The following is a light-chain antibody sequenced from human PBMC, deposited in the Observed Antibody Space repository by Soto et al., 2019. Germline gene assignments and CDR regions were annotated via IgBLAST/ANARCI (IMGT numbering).Light chain of an antibody. CDR1: SGSIASNY. V-gene: IGLV6-57*04. J-gene: IGLJ2*01. CDR3: QSYDSSNPVV. CDR2: EDN. Sequence: NFMLTQPHSVSESPGKTVTISCTRSSGSIASNYVQWYQQRPGSAPTTVIYEDNQRPSGVPDRFSGSIDSSSNSASLTISGLKTEDEADYYCQSYDSSNPVVFGGGIKVTVL.